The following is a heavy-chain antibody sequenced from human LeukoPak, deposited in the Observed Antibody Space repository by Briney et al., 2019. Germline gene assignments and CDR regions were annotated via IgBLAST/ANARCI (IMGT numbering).Heavy chain of an antibody. D-gene: IGHD3-22*01. CDR2: ISYDGSNK. CDR1: GFTFSSYG. CDR3: AKGTLYYDSSRLDY. Sequence: PGGSLRLSCAASGFTFSSYGMHWVRQAPGKGLEWVAVISYDGSNKYYADSVKGRFTISRDNSKNTLYLQMNSLRAEDTAVYYCAKGTLYYDSSRLDYWGQGTLVTVSS. J-gene: IGHJ4*02. V-gene: IGHV3-30*18.